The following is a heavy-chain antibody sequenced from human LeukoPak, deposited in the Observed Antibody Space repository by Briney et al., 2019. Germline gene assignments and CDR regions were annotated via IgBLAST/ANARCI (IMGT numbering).Heavy chain of an antibody. CDR3: GSRRDAFDI. V-gene: IGHV3-7*01. CDR1: GFTFSSYL. Sequence: GGSLRLSCAASGFTFSSYLMSWVRQAPGKGLEWVANIKQDGSEKYYVDSVKGRFTISRDNAKNSLYLQMNSLRAEYTAVYYCGSRRDAFDIWGQGTMVTVSS. CDR2: IKQDGSEK. J-gene: IGHJ3*02.